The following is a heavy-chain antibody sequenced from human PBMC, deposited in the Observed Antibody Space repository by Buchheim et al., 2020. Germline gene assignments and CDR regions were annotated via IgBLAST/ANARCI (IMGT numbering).Heavy chain of an antibody. CDR3: TIGTYYDIVTGYYYYYGMDV. J-gene: IGHJ6*02. V-gene: IGHV3-49*05. CDR2: IRSRAYGGAP. Sequence: EVQLVESGGGLVKPGRSLRLSCTASGFTFGDYAMSWFRQAPGKGLEWVGFIRSRAYGGAPEYAASVKGRFTISRDDSKSIAYLQMNNLKTEDTAVYYCTIGTYYDIVTGYYYYYGMDVWGQGTT. CDR1: GFTFGDYA. D-gene: IGHD3-9*01.